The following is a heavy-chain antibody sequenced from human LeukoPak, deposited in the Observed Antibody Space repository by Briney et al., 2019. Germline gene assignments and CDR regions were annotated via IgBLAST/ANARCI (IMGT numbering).Heavy chain of an antibody. J-gene: IGHJ6*02. CDR1: GFTFSTSW. Sequence: GGSLRLSCAASGFTFSTSWMHWVRQAPGKGLVWVSRLPNDGDGPSTGYADSVKGRFTISRDNAKNTLYLQMNSLRAEDTAVYYCARGQSGGLDVWGQGSTVTVSS. CDR3: ARGQSGGLDV. V-gene: IGHV3-74*01. D-gene: IGHD7-27*01. CDR2: LPNDGDGPST.